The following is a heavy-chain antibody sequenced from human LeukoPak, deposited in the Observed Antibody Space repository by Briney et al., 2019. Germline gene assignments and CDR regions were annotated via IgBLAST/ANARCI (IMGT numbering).Heavy chain of an antibody. CDR3: ARHPYYYDSSGYKFDY. CDR1: GYSFTSYW. D-gene: IGHD3-22*01. V-gene: IGHV5-51*01. CDR2: IYPGDSHT. J-gene: IGHJ4*02. Sequence: RGESLKISCKGSGYSFTSYWIAWMRQMPGKGLEWMGIIYPGDSHTRYSPSFQGQVTISADKSISTAYLQWSSLKASDTAMYYCARHPYYYDSSGYKFDYWGQGTLVTVSS.